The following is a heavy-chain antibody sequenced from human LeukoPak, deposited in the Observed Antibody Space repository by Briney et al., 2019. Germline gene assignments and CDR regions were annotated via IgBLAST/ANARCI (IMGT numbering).Heavy chain of an antibody. J-gene: IGHJ4*02. Sequence: GGSLRLSCAASGFTVSSNYMSWVRQAPGKGLEWVSVIYSGGSTYYADSVKGRFTISRDNSKNTLYLQMNSLRAEDTAVYYCARGREYDFWSGYYNFDYWGQGTLVTVSS. CDR2: IYSGGST. CDR3: ARGREYDFWSGYYNFDY. D-gene: IGHD3-3*01. V-gene: IGHV3-53*01. CDR1: GFTVSSNY.